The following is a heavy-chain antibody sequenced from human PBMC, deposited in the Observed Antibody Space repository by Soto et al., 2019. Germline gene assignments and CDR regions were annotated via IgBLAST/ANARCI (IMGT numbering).Heavy chain of an antibody. CDR2: MNPNSGNT. D-gene: IGHD5-12*01. Sequence: GASVKVSCKASGYTFTSYDINWVRQATGQGLEWMGWMNPNSGNTGYAQKFQGRVTMTRNTSISTAYMELSSLRSEDTAVYYCARVMMATILGYYYMDVWGKGTTVTVSS. J-gene: IGHJ6*03. CDR3: ARVMMATILGYYYMDV. CDR1: GYTFTSYD. V-gene: IGHV1-8*01.